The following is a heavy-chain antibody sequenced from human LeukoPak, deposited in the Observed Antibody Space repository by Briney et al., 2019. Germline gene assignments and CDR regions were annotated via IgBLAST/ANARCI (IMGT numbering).Heavy chain of an antibody. J-gene: IGHJ4*02. CDR3: ARDQGRDHSSSPDY. V-gene: IGHV3-11*04. CDR1: GFTFSDYY. D-gene: IGHD6-6*01. CDR2: ISSSGSTI. Sequence: GGSLRLSCAASGFTFSDYYMSWIRQAPGEGLEWVSYISSSGSTIYYADSVKGRFTISRDNAKNSLYLQMNSLRAEDTAVYYCARDQGRDHSSSPDYWGQGTLVTVSS.